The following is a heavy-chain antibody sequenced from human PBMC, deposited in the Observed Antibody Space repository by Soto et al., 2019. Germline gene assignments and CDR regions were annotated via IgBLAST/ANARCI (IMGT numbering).Heavy chain of an antibody. Sequence: SETLCLTYAASGCSIRGSSYYWGWNRQPPGKGLEWIGGIYYSGSTCYNPSLKSRCTICVSTSKNQISQKQSSVAAAVTTVYYSARSDSLSLWGRGTRVSVSS. D-gene: IGHD2-21*02. CDR3: ARSDSLSL. V-gene: IGHV4-39*01. CDR2: IYYSGST. CDR1: GCSIRGSSYY. J-gene: IGHJ4*02.